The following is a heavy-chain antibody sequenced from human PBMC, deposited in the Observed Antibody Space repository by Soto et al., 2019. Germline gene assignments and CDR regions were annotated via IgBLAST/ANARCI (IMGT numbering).Heavy chain of an antibody. CDR2: ISSSGSTI. V-gene: IGHV3-48*03. CDR1: GFTFSSYE. D-gene: IGHD3-16*01. J-gene: IGHJ6*02. Sequence: EVQLVESGGGLVQPGGSLRLSCAASGFTFSSYEMNWVRQAPGKGLEWVSYISSSGSTIYYADSVKGRFTISRDNAKNSLYLQMNSLRAEDTAVYYCARVGGYYYYYGMDVWGQGTTVTVSS. CDR3: ARVGGYYYYYGMDV.